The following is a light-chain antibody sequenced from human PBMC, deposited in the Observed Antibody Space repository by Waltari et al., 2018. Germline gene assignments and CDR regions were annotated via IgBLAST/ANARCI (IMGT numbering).Light chain of an antibody. CDR1: NSDVGNYNL. V-gene: IGLV2-23*02. CDR3: CSYAGSGTYV. CDR2: EVI. Sequence: QSALTQPASVSGTPGQSITISCTGTNSDVGNYNLVSWYQHHPGEAPNLMICEVIKRPSGVSNRFSVSKSGNTPYRTISGLQAEDEADYYCCSYAGSGTYVFGTWTKVTVL. J-gene: IGLJ1*01.